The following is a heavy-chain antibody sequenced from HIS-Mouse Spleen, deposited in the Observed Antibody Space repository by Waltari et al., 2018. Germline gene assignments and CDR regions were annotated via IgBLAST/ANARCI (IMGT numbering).Heavy chain of an antibody. Sequence: QVQLVQSGAEVKKPGASVKVSCKASGYTFTSYGISWVRQAPGQGLEWMGWISAYNGNTNYAQKRQGRVTMTTDTSTSTAYMELRGLRSDDTAVYYCARSESRFLEWLDWFDPWGQGTLVTVSS. CDR2: ISAYNGNT. J-gene: IGHJ5*02. CDR3: ARSESRFLEWLDWFDP. CDR1: GYTFTSYG. D-gene: IGHD3-3*01. V-gene: IGHV1-18*01.